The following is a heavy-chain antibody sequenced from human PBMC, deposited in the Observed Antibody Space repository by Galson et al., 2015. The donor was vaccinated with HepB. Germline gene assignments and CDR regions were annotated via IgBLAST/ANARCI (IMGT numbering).Heavy chain of an antibody. J-gene: IGHJ6*02. Sequence: SLRLSCAASGFTFSSYWMSWVRQAPGKGLEWVANIKQDGSEKYYVDSVKGRFTISRDNAKNSLYLQMNSLRAEDTAVYYCARDASLTAMVYYYYYGMDVWGQGTTVTVSS. CDR1: GFTFSSYW. CDR3: ARDASLTAMVYYYYYGMDV. V-gene: IGHV3-7*03. CDR2: IKQDGSEK. D-gene: IGHD5-18*01.